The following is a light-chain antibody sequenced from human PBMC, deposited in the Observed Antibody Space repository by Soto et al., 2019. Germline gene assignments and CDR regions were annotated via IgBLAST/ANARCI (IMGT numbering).Light chain of an antibody. V-gene: IGKV1-39*01. CDR1: QSISTY. J-gene: IGKJ1*01. CDR2: DAS. Sequence: DTQMTQSPSSLSASVGDRVTITCRASQSISTYLIWYQQKPAKAPKLLIYDASTLQSGVPSRFSGSGSGTDFTLTIESLQPEDFATYYCQQSYNTPRTFGQGTKVEIK. CDR3: QQSYNTPRT.